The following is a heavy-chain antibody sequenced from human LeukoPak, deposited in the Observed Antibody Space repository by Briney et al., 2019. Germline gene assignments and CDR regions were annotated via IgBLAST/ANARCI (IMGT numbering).Heavy chain of an antibody. CDR1: GGSISSYY. J-gene: IGHJ4*02. V-gene: IGHV4-59*08. CDR3: ASKGGSSALGNLDY. D-gene: IGHD1-26*01. Sequence: PSETLSLTCTVSGGSISSYYWSWIRQPPGKGLEWIGYIHYSGSTNYNPSLKSRVTISVDTSKNQFSLKLSSVTAADTAVYYCASKGGSSALGNLDYWGQGTLVPVSS. CDR2: IHYSGST.